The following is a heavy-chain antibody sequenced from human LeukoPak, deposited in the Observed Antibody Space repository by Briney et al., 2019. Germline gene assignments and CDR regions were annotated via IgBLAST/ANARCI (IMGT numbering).Heavy chain of an antibody. CDR2: ISSSSTYI. CDR1: GFTFRSYS. J-gene: IGHJ4*02. D-gene: IGHD3-16*01. Sequence: GGSLRLSCAASGFTFRSYSMNWVRQAPGKGLEGVSTISSSSTYIYYADSVQGRFTLSRENAENSVYLQMDSLRGDDTAVYYCARDLSLGAPGGFDYWGQGTLVTVSS. V-gene: IGHV3-21*01. CDR3: ARDLSLGAPGGFDY.